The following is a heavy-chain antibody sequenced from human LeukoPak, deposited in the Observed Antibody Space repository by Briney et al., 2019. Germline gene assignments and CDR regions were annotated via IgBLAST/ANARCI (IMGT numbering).Heavy chain of an antibody. D-gene: IGHD3-3*01. CDR2: ISSSSSTI. Sequence: PGGSLRLSCAASGFTFSSYSMNWVRQAPGKGLEWVSYISSSSSTIYYADSVKGRFTISRDNAKNSLYLQMNSLRAEDTAVYYCARGYYDFWGGYYTDFDYWGQGTLVTVSS. J-gene: IGHJ4*02. V-gene: IGHV3-48*01. CDR3: ARGYYDFWGGYYTDFDY. CDR1: GFTFSSYS.